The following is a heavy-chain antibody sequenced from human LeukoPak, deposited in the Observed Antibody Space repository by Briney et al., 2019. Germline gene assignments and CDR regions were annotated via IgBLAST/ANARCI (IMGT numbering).Heavy chain of an antibody. CDR2: VYIGGTT. V-gene: IGHV3-66*01. CDR3: AKESGRDGGPPFYYFDY. D-gene: IGHD2/OR15-2a*01. Sequence: PGGSLRLSCVGSGFTVSSNYMNCVRQAPGKGLEWVSVVYIGGTTYYADSVKGRFTISRDTTKNTIYLQMNDLRAEDTAVYYCAKESGRDGGPPFYYFDYWGQGTLVTVFS. CDR1: GFTVSSNY. J-gene: IGHJ4*02.